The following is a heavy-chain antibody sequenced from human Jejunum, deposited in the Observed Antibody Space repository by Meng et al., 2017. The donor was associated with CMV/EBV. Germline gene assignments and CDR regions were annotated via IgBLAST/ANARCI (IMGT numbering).Heavy chain of an antibody. D-gene: IGHD6-6*01. CDR2: ITSDGSRT. CDR3: AREVGAQDY. V-gene: IGHV3-74*01. CDR1: GMTFSSYW. Sequence: LEVARVGLLHRVAFRLLSHATSGMTFSSYWMHWVHEGPGKGLVWVSRITSDGSRTSYADSVKGRFNISRDNAKNTLYLQMNSLRAEDTAVYYCAREVGAQDYWGQGTLVTVSS. J-gene: IGHJ4*02.